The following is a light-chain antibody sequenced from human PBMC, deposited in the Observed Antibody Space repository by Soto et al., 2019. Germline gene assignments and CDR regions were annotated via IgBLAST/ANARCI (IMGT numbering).Light chain of an antibody. V-gene: IGLV4-60*03. Sequence: QAVVTQSSSASASLGSSVNLTCTLSSGHSSYIIAWHQQQPGKAPRYLMKLEGSGSYNKGSGVPDRFSGSSSGADRYLTMSNLQPEDEADYYCETWDNNTRVFGTGTKLTVL. CDR3: ETWDNNTRV. CDR2: LEGSGSY. J-gene: IGLJ1*01. CDR1: SGHSSYI.